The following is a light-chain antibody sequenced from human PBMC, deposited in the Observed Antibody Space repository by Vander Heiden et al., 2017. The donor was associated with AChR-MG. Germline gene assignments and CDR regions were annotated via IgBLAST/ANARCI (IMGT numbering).Light chain of an antibody. CDR1: QDISNC. CDR3: QQCDSTPPLT. V-gene: IGKV1-NL1*01. CDR2: GAS. Sequence: DIQMTQSPSSLSASVGDRVNITCRASQDISNCLAWYQQKPGKAPNLLLYGASRLESGVPSRFSGSGSGTEYTLTISSLQPEDFATYYCQQCDSTPPLTFGGGTTVEIK. J-gene: IGKJ4*01.